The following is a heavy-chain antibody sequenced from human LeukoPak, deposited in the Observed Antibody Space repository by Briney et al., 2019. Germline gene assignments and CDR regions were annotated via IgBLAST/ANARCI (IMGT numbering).Heavy chain of an antibody. Sequence: GGSLRLSCAASGFTFSSYAMHWVRQAPGKGPEWVAVISYDGSNKYYADSVKGRFTISRDNSKNTLYLQMNSLRAEDTAVYYCARDGTYSSGWPYYYYGMDVWGQGTTVTVSS. CDR2: ISYDGSNK. V-gene: IGHV3-30*04. CDR3: ARDGTYSSGWPYYYYGMDV. CDR1: GFTFSSYA. D-gene: IGHD6-19*01. J-gene: IGHJ6*02.